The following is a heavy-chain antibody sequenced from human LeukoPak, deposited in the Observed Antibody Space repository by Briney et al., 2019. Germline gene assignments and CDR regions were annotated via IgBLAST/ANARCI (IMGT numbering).Heavy chain of an antibody. J-gene: IGHJ4*02. CDR1: GYAFTSYY. CDR2: INPNSGDT. Sequence: GASVKVSFKASGYAFTSYYIQWVRQAPGQGLECMGWINPNSGDTHFARNFQDTVTMTRDTSITTVYMSLTRLTSADTAVYYCARGPLINSRGRHAHFDFWGQGTGVTVSS. D-gene: IGHD3-22*01. CDR3: ARGPLINSRGRHAHFDF. V-gene: IGHV1-2*02.